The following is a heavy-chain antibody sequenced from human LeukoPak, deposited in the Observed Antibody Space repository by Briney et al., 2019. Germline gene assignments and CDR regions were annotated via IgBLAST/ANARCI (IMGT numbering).Heavy chain of an antibody. J-gene: IGHJ4*02. CDR3: AKASGGSCYSSGRLDY. CDR2: INRGGTTT. D-gene: IGHD2-15*01. Sequence: GGSLRLSCAASGFTFSTYWMHWVRQAPGKGLVWVSRINRGGTTTNYADSVKGWFTISRDNSKNTLYLQMNSLRAEDTAVYYCAKASGGSCYSSGRLDYWGQGTLVTVSS. CDR1: GFTFSTYW. V-gene: IGHV3-74*01.